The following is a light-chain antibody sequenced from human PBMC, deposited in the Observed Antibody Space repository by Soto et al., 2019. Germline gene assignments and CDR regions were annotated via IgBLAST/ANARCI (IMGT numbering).Light chain of an antibody. Sequence: EVVLTQSPGTLSLSPGEGATLSCRASHSVNGNYLAWYQQKPGLAPRLLIYAASTRAIGIPDRFNGSGSGTDFSLTITRLEPEDFAVYSCQPYGTSPLTFGGGTKVEIK. CDR1: HSVNGNY. J-gene: IGKJ4*01. V-gene: IGKV3-20*01. CDR2: AAS. CDR3: QPYGTSPLT.